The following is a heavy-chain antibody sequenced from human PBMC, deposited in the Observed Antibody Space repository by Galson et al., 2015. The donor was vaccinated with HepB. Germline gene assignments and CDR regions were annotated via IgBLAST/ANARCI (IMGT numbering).Heavy chain of an antibody. D-gene: IGHD4-17*01. CDR2: ISSSSSYT. J-gene: IGHJ6*02. Sequence: SLRLSCAASGFTFSDYYMSWIRQAPGKGLEWVSYISSSSSYTNYADSVKGRFTISRDNAKNSLYLQMNSLRAEDTAVYYCARVDYDYYYGMDVWGQGTTVTGSS. CDR3: ARVDYDYYYGMDV. CDR1: GFTFSDYY. V-gene: IGHV3-11*06.